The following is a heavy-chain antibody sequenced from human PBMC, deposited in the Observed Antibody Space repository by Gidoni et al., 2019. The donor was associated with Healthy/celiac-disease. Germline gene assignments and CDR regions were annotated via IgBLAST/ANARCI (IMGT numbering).Heavy chain of an antibody. J-gene: IGHJ4*02. V-gene: IGHV4-4*02. CDR1: GGSISSSNW. CDR3: ARDCGYSSSREEY. D-gene: IGHD6-13*01. Sequence: HVQLQESGAGLVKPSGTLSLPCAVSGGSISSSNWWSWVRQPPGKGLEWIGEIYHSGSTNYNPSLKSRVTISVDKSKNQFTLKLSSVTAADTAVYYCARDCGYSSSREEYWGQGTLVTVSS. CDR2: IYHSGST.